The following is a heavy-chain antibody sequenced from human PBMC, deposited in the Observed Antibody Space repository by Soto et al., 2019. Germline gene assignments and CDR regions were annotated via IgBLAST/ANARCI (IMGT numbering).Heavy chain of an antibody. J-gene: IGHJ4*02. CDR1: GFTFSTYS. CDR2: INTASYI. Sequence: EVLLVESGGGLVKPGGSLRLSCAASGFTFSTYSMNWGRQAPGKGLEWVSSINTASYIYYADSVKGRFTISRDDAKNSLYLQMNSLRDEDTAVYYCAREGGYCNGGGCRYFDYWGQGTLVTVSS. CDR3: AREGGYCNGGGCRYFDY. D-gene: IGHD2-15*01. V-gene: IGHV3-21*01.